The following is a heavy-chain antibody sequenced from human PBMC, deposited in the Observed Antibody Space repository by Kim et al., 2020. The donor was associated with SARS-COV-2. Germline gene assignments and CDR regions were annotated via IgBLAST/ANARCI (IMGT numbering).Heavy chain of an antibody. CDR1: GGSISSSSYY. Sequence: SETLSLTCTVSGGSISSSSYYWGWIRQPPGKGLEWIGSIYYSGSTYYNPSLKSRVTISVDTSKNQFSLKLSSVTAADTAVYYCANRAPYGSGSYDGAFDIWGQGTMVTVSS. J-gene: IGHJ3*02. D-gene: IGHD3-10*01. CDR2: IYYSGST. V-gene: IGHV4-39*01. CDR3: ANRAPYGSGSYDGAFDI.